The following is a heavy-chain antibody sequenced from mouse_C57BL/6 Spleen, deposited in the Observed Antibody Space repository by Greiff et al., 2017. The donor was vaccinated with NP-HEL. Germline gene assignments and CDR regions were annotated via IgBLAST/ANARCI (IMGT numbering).Heavy chain of an antibody. CDR2: IRSGSSTT. CDR3: AMRDYCDWYFDV. CDR1: GFTFSDYG. V-gene: IGHV5-17*03. D-gene: IGHD1-1*01. J-gene: IGHJ1*03. Sequence: EVKLMESGGGLVKPGGSLKLSCAASGFTFSDYGMHWVRQAPGKGLEWVAYIRSGSSTTYYADTVKGRFTISRDKAKNTVYLQLSSLRSEDTAVYYCAMRDYCDWYFDVWGKGTLVTVS.